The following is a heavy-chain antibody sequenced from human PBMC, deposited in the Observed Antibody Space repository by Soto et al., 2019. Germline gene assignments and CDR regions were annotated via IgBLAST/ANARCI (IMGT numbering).Heavy chain of an antibody. CDR3: TRSLIVGWDAFDI. Sequence: QVQLVESGGGLVQPGRSLRLSCAASGSNFHNDAMHWVRQAPGKGLEWVAAISYDGNDKYYADSLKGRLTISRDNSKKTLYVEMSSVRPEDTAVYYCTRSLIVGWDAFDIWGQGTMVSVSS. J-gene: IGHJ3*02. CDR1: GSNFHNDA. CDR2: ISYDGNDK. V-gene: IGHV3-30-3*01. D-gene: IGHD2-21*01.